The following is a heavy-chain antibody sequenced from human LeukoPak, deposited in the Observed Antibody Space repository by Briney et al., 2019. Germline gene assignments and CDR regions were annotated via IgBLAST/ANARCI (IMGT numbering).Heavy chain of an antibody. Sequence: GSLRLSCAASGFTFSSYSMNWVRQAPGKGLEWVSAISGSGGSTYYADSVKGRFTISRDNSKNTLYLQMNSLRAEDTAVYYCAKDRDSSGYFDYWGQGTLVTVSS. V-gene: IGHV3-23*01. J-gene: IGHJ4*02. D-gene: IGHD6-19*01. CDR2: ISGSGGST. CDR1: GFTFSSYS. CDR3: AKDRDSSGYFDY.